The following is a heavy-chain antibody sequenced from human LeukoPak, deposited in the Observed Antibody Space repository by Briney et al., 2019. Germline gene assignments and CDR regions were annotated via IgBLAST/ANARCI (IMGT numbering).Heavy chain of an antibody. J-gene: IGHJ4*02. Sequence: ASVKVSCKASGYSFTSYDINWVRQATGQGLEWMGYMNPNTGDTGVTQKFQGRVTMTRDPSINTAYMELTSLRSEDTAVYFCTRGGEVLTHYKHIDYWGQGTLVTVSS. V-gene: IGHV1-8*01. CDR2: MNPNTGDT. CDR1: GYSFTSYD. CDR3: TRGGEVLTHYKHIDY. D-gene: IGHD3-9*01.